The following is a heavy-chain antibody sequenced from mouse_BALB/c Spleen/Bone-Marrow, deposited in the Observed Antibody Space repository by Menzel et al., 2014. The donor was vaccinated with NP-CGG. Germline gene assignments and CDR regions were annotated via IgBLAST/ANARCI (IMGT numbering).Heavy chain of an antibody. CDR3: ARKSYYDYDGRPWFAY. D-gene: IGHD2-4*01. CDR2: ISSGGSYT. CDR1: GFTFSSYA. Sequence: EVNVVESGGGLVKPGGSLKLSCAASGFTFSSYAMSWVRQTPEQRLEWVATISSGGSYTYYPDSVKGRFTISRDNAKNTLYLQMSSLRSEDTAMYYCARKSYYDYDGRPWFAYWGQGTLVTVSA. V-gene: IGHV5-9-3*01. J-gene: IGHJ3*01.